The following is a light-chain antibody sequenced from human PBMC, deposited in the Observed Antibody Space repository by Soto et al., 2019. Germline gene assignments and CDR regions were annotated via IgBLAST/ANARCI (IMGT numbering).Light chain of an antibody. CDR3: GSYRTNNPYV. Sequence: QSALTQPASMSGSPGQSITISCTGTNSDVGGYNYVSWYQQYPGEAPKLMIYDVINRPSGVSNRFSGSKSGNTASLTISGLQAEDEADYYCGSYRTNNPYVFGTGTKLTVL. J-gene: IGLJ1*01. V-gene: IGLV2-14*01. CDR1: NSDVGGYNY. CDR2: DVI.